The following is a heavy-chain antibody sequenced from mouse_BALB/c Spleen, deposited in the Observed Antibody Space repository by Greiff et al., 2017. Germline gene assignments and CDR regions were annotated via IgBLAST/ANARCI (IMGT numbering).Heavy chain of an antibody. CDR1: GYSFTGYY. Sequence: VQLQQSGPELVKPGASVKISCKASGYSFTGYYMHWVKQSHVKSLEWIGRINPYNGATSYNQNFKDKASLTVDKSSSTAYMELHSLTSEDSAVYYRARHYYGPDYWGQGTTLTVSS. CDR2: INPYNGAT. J-gene: IGHJ2*01. V-gene: IGHV1-26*01. CDR3: ARHYYGPDY. D-gene: IGHD1-2*01.